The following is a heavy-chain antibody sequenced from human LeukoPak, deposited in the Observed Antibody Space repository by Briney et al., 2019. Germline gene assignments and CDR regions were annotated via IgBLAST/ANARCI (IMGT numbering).Heavy chain of an antibody. D-gene: IGHD3-10*01. CDR3: ARDTYGSGSYADY. CDR1: GGSISSYY. J-gene: IGHJ4*02. V-gene: IGHV4-59*01. CDR2: IYYSGST. Sequence: PSETLSLTCTVSGGSISSYYWSWIRQPPGKGLEWIGYIYYSGSTNYNPSLKSRVTISVDTSKNQFSLKLSSVTAADTAVYYCARDTYGSGSYADYWGQGTLVTVSS.